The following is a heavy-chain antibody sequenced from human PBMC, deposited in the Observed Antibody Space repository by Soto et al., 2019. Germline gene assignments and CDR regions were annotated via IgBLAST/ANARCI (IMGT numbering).Heavy chain of an antibody. CDR3: ARLRTVTDYFDY. CDR1: GGSISSYY. J-gene: IGHJ4*02. D-gene: IGHD4-4*01. CDR2: IYYSGST. Sequence: SETLSLTCTVSGGSISSYYWSWIRQPPGKGLEWIGYIYYSGSTNYNPSLKSRVTISVDTSKNQFSLKLSSVTAADTAMYYCARLRTVTDYFDYWGQGTLVTVSS. V-gene: IGHV4-59*01.